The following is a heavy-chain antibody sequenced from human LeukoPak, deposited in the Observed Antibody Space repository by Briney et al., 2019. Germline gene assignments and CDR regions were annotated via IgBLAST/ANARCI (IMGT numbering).Heavy chain of an antibody. V-gene: IGHV1-2*02. D-gene: IGHD3-3*01. Sequence: ASVKVSCKASGYTLTGYYMHWVRQAPGQGLEWMGWINPNSGGTNYAQKFQGRVTMTRDTSISTAYMELSRLRSDDTAVYYCARGGPLLDYDFWSGSAFGHWGQGTLVTVSS. CDR1: GYTLTGYY. J-gene: IGHJ4*02. CDR2: INPNSGGT. CDR3: ARGGPLLDYDFWSGSAFGH.